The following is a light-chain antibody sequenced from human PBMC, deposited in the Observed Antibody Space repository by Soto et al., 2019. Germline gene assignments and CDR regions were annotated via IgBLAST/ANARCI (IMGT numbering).Light chain of an antibody. J-gene: IGKJ2*01. CDR3: QQYVTSPYT. V-gene: IGKV3-20*01. CDR1: QSVSSSY. CDR2: GAS. Sequence: EIVLTQSPATLSMSPGDRATLSCRASQSVSSSYLAWYQQKPGQAPRLLIYGASSRATGIPDRFSGSGSGTDFTLTISRLEPEDIAMYYCQQYVTSPYTFGQGTKLQI.